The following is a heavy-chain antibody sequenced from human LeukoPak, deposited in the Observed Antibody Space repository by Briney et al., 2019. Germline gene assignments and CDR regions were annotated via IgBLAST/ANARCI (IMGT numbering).Heavy chain of an antibody. D-gene: IGHD3-10*01. CDR3: ARDRGCVPYYYRMDV. Sequence: PQTLSLTCTVSAGSISSGDYYWSWLRQPPGKGLDWTGDIYYSGSTYYNPSLKSRVTISVDTSKDQFSLKLSSVTAADTAVYYCARDRGCVPYYYRMDVWGQGTTVTVSS. J-gene: IGHJ6*02. CDR2: IYYSGST. CDR1: AGSISSGDYY. V-gene: IGHV4-30-4*01.